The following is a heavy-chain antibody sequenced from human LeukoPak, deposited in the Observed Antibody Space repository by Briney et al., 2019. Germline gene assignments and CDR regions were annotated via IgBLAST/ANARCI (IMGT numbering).Heavy chain of an antibody. J-gene: IGHJ4*02. V-gene: IGHV1-69*13. D-gene: IGHD3-22*01. CDR1: GGTFSSYA. CDR2: IIPIFGTA. CDR3: ARAPSTYYYDSSGYARLFDFDY. Sequence: ASVKVSCKASGGTFSSYAISWVRQAPGQGLEWMGGIIPIFGTANYAQKFQGRVTITADESTSTAYMELSSLRSEDTAVYYCARAPSTYYYDSSGYARLFDFDYWGQGTLVTVSS.